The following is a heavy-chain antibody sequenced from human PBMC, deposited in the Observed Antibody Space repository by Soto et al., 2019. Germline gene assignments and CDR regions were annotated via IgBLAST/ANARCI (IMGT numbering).Heavy chain of an antibody. CDR3: AIVVVVAATPGSSFFDY. J-gene: IGHJ4*02. Sequence: GASVKVSCKASGGTFSSYTISWVRQAPGQGLEWMGRIIPILGIANYAQKFQGRVTITADKSTSTAYMELSSLRSEDTAVYYCAIVVVVAATPGSSFFDYWGQGTLVTVSS. CDR2: IIPILGIA. V-gene: IGHV1-69*02. CDR1: GGTFSSYT. D-gene: IGHD2-15*01.